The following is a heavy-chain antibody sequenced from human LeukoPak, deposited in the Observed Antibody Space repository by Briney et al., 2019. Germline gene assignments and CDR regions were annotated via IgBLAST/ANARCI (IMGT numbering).Heavy chain of an antibody. CDR2: TTHDGSDK. CDR3: AKDLYSNGWYNYFDR. V-gene: IGHV3-30*18. J-gene: IGHJ5*02. CDR1: GFTFSTYG. Sequence: PGGSRRLSWAASGFTFSTYGMHWVRQAPGKGREWVAVTTHDGSDKYYSDSVKGRFTISGDNSKNTLYLQVNSLRVEDTAVYYCAKDLYSNGWYNYFDRWGQGALVSVCS. D-gene: IGHD6-19*01.